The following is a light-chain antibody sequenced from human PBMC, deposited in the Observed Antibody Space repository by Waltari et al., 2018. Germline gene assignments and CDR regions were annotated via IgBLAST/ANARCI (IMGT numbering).Light chain of an antibody. Sequence: EIVLTQSPVTQSLAAGERATLSCRASESVSNYLAWYQQKPGQSPRLLIYDTSKRATGIPARFSGSGYGTDFTLTINNLEAEDFALYYCQQGSILPLTFGGGTKVEIK. J-gene: IGKJ4*01. CDR1: ESVSNY. V-gene: IGKV3-11*01. CDR2: DTS. CDR3: QQGSILPLT.